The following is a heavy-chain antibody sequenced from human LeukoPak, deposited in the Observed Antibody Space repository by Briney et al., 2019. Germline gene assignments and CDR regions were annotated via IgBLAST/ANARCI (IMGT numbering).Heavy chain of an antibody. Sequence: GGSLRLSCAASGFTFSSYAMSWVRQAPGKGLAWVSAISGSGGSTYYADSVKGRFTISRDNSKNTLYLQMNSLRAEDTAVYYCATKGESSGYYYFDYWGEGTLVTVSS. V-gene: IGHV3-23*01. J-gene: IGHJ4*02. D-gene: IGHD3-22*01. CDR1: GFTFSSYA. CDR2: ISGSGGST. CDR3: ATKGESSGYYYFDY.